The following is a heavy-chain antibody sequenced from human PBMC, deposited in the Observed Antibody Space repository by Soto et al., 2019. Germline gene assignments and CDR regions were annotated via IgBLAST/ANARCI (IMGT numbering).Heavy chain of an antibody. V-gene: IGHV4-4*02. J-gene: IGHJ4*02. D-gene: IGHD1-26*01. CDR3: AKSWELRRIFAS. Sequence: QVQLQESGPGLVKPSGTLSLTCAVSGASIISENWWTWVRQSPGKGLEWIGEIHHTGSTTYNPSLDSRVTMSVDKSKNHFSLILSSVTAADTALYYCAKSWELRRIFASWGQGILVTVSS. CDR1: GASIISENW. CDR2: IHHTGST.